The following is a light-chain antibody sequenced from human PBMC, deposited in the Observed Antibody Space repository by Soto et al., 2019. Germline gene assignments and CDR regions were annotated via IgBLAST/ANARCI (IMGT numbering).Light chain of an antibody. CDR1: QSLLYSNGYNY. CDR3: MQGLQDLT. J-gene: IGKJ5*01. Sequence: IVMTQSPLSLPVTPGEPASISCRSSQSLLYSNGYNYLDWYLQRPGQSPQLLIYLGSNRAPGVPDRFSGSGSGTDFTLKISRVEAEDVGVYYCMQGLQDLTFGQGTRLET. V-gene: IGKV2-28*01. CDR2: LGS.